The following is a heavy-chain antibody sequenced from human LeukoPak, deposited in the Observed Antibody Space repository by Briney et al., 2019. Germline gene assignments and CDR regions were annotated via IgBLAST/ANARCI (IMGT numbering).Heavy chain of an antibody. CDR3: ARGPRNTMIVVVTPYYYYGMDV. V-gene: IGHV4-59*12. CDR2: IYYSGST. CDR1: GGSISSYY. D-gene: IGHD3-22*01. Sequence: SETLSLTCTVSGGSISSYYWSWIRQPPGKGLEWIGYIYYSGSTNYNPSLKSRVTISVDTSKNQFSLKLSSVTAADTAVYYCARGPRNTMIVVVTPYYYYGMDVWGQGTTVTVSS. J-gene: IGHJ6*02.